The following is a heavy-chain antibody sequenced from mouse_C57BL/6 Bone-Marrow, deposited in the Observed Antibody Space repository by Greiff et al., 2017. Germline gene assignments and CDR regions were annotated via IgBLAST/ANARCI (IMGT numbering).Heavy chain of an antibody. CDR3: VRQRGNYFYSFDY. J-gene: IGHJ2*01. V-gene: IGHV10-1*01. CDR1: GFSFNTYA. Sequence: EVMLVESGGGLVQPKGSLKLSCAASGFSFNTYAMNWVRQAPGKGLEWVARIRSKSNNYATYYADSVKDRFTISRDDSESMLYLQMNNLKTEDTAMYYCVRQRGNYFYSFDYWGQGTTLTVSS. D-gene: IGHD2-1*01. CDR2: IRSKSNNYAT.